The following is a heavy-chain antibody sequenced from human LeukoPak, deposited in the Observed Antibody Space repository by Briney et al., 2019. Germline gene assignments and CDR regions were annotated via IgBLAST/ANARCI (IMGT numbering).Heavy chain of an antibody. D-gene: IGHD1-20*01. CDR2: ISSSGSTI. Sequence: GGSLRLSCAASGFTFSDYYMSWIRQAPGKGLEWVSYISSSGSTIYYADSVKGRFTISRDNAKNSLYLQMNSLRAEDTAVYYCARDSCYNWNEVHPPYWGQGTLVTVSS. CDR3: ARDSCYNWNEVHPPY. CDR1: GFTFSDYY. J-gene: IGHJ4*02. V-gene: IGHV3-11*04.